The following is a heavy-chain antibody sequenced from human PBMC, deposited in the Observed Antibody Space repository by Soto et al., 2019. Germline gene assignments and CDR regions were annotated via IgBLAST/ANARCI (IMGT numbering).Heavy chain of an antibody. CDR1: GYSFITYT. D-gene: IGHD5-12*01. Sequence: ASVKVSCKASGYSFITYTMHWVRQAPGQRLEWMGWINGGNGYTRSAQTFQGRVTFTRDTSANTAYMELSSLRSEDTAVYYCARNRDGFINRNSWFFHLWGRGTLVSVSS. J-gene: IGHJ2*01. CDR2: INGGNGYT. V-gene: IGHV1-3*01. CDR3: ARNRDGFINRNSWFFHL.